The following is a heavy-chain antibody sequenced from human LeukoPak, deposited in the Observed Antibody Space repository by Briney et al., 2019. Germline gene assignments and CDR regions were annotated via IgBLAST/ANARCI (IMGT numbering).Heavy chain of an antibody. V-gene: IGHV4-59*12. CDR1: GGSISSYY. J-gene: IGHJ3*02. CDR3: ARDGTGSDAFDI. Sequence: SETLSLTCTVSGGSISSYYWSWIRQPPGKGLEWIGYIYYSGSTNYNPSLKSRVTISVDTSKNQFSLKLSSVTAADTAVYYCARDGTGSDAFDIWGQGTMVTVSS. CDR2: IYYSGST. D-gene: IGHD3-10*01.